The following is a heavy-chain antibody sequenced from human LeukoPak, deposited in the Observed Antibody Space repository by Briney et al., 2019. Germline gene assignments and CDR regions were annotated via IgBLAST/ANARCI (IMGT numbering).Heavy chain of an antibody. D-gene: IGHD3-16*01. CDR3: ASLTAVGEIDY. V-gene: IGHV4-39*01. J-gene: IGHJ4*02. CDR1: GGSISSSSYY. CDR2: IYYSGST. Sequence: PSETLSLTCTVSGGSISSSSYYWGWIRQPPGKGLEWIGSIYYSGSTYYNPSLKSRVTISVDTSKNQFSLKVSSVTAADTAVYYCASLTAVGEIDYWGQGTLVTVSS.